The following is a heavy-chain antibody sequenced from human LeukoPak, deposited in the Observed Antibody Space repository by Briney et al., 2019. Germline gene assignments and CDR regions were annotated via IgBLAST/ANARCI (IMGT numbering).Heavy chain of an antibody. Sequence: ASVKVSCKASGYTFTSYGISWVRQAPGQGLEWMGGISAYNGNTNYAQKLQGRVTMTTDTSTSTAYMELRSLRSDDMAVYYCARPIAAAGRKSWFDPWGQGTLVTVSS. CDR2: ISAYNGNT. D-gene: IGHD6-13*01. CDR3: ARPIAAAGRKSWFDP. J-gene: IGHJ5*02. CDR1: GYTFTSYG. V-gene: IGHV1-18*03.